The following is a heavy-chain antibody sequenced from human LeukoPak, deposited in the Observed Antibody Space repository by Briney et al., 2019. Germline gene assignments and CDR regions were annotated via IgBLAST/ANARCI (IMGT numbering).Heavy chain of an antibody. CDR1: GFTFSTYS. CDR3: AREAGGYSGYDPLYGMDV. V-gene: IGHV3-48*04. J-gene: IGHJ6*02. Sequence: GGSLRLSCAASGFTFSTYSMNWVRQAPGQGLEWVSYLSGSSTTIYYADSVKGRFTISRDNAKNSLYLQMNSLRAEDTAVYYCAREAGGYSGYDPLYGMDVWGQGTTVTVSS. D-gene: IGHD5-12*01. CDR2: LSGSSTTI.